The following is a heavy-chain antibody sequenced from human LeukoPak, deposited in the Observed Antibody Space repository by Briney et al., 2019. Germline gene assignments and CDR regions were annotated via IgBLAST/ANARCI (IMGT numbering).Heavy chain of an antibody. J-gene: IGHJ4*02. CDR3: AGDTEWEKNPDYFDY. CDR2: ISAKNGNT. D-gene: IGHD1-26*01. V-gene: IGHV1-18*01. Sequence: GASVKVSCKASGYTFTSYGISWVRQAPGQGLEWMGWISAKNGNTNYAQKVQGRVTMTTDTSTSTAYMELRSLRSDDTAVYYCAGDTEWEKNPDYFDYWGQGTLVTVSS. CDR1: GYTFTSYG.